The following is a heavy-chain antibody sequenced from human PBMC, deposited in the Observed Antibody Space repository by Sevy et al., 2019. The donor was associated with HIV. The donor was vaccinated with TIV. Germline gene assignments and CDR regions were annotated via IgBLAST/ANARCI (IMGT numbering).Heavy chain of an antibody. CDR1: GGSVSSGSYY. CDR2: IYYSGST. V-gene: IGHV4-61*01. Sequence: SETLSLTCTVSGGSVSSGSYYWSWIRQPPGKGLEWIGYIYYSGSTNYNPSLKSRVTISVDTSKNQFSLKLSSVTAADTAVYYCARDRDYSNYWDAYFDYWGQGTLVIVSS. CDR3: ARDRDYSNYWDAYFDY. J-gene: IGHJ4*02. D-gene: IGHD4-4*01.